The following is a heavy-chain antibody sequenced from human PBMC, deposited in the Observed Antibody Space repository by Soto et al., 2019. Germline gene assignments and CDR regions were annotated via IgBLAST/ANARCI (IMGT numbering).Heavy chain of an antibody. CDR3: ASPNGGGATRTFDY. CDR2: ISGSSSTI. V-gene: IGHV3-48*01. Sequence: PGGSLRLSCAASGFTFSTYSMNWVRQAPGKGLEWVSYISGSSSTIYYADSVQGRFTISRDNAKNSLYLQMNSLRAEDTAVYYCASPNGGGATRTFDYWGQGTLVTVSS. J-gene: IGHJ4*02. D-gene: IGHD1-26*01. CDR1: GFTFSTYS.